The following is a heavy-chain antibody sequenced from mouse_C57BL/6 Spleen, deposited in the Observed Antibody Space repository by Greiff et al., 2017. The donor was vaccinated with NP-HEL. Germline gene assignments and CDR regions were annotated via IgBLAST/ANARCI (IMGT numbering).Heavy chain of an antibody. CDR2: IDPSDSET. CDR1: GYTFTSYW. D-gene: IGHD2-2*01. V-gene: IGHV1-52*01. CDR3: ARGLWLRYFDY. Sequence: QVQLKQPGAELVRPGSSVKLSCKASGYTFTSYWMHWVKQRPIQGLEWIGNIDPSDSETHYNQKFKDKATLTVDKSSSTAYMQLSSLTSEDSAVYYCARGLWLRYFDYWGQGTTLTVSS. J-gene: IGHJ2*01.